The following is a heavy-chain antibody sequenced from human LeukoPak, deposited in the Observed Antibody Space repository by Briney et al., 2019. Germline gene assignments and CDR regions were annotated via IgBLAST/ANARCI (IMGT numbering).Heavy chain of an antibody. CDR3: ARGRPPIVVVVAATSSFDP. V-gene: IGHV1-2*02. D-gene: IGHD2-15*01. J-gene: IGHJ5*02. CDR1: GYTFTGYY. CDR2: INPNSGGT. Sequence: EASVKVSCKASGYTFTGYYMHWVRQAPGQGLEWMGWINPNSGGTNYAQKFQGRVTMTRDTSISTAYMELSRLRSDDTAVYYCARGRPPIVVVVAATSSFDPWGQGTLVTVSS.